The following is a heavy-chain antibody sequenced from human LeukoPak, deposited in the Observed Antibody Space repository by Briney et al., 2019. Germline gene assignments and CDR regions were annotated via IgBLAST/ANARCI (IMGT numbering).Heavy chain of an antibody. V-gene: IGHV3-23*01. D-gene: IGHD3-22*01. CDR2: ISGSGGST. CDR1: GFTFSSYA. J-gene: IGHJ4*02. CDR3: AKDHSSGYYLPIFGY. Sequence: GGSLRLSCAASGFTFSSYAMSWVRQAPGKGLEWVSAISGSGGSTYYADSVKGRFTISRDNSKNTLYLQMNSLRAEDTAVYYCAKDHSSGYYLPIFGYWGQGTLVTVSS.